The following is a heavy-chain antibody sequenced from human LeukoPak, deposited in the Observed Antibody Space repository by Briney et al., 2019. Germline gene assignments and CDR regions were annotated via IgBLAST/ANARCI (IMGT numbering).Heavy chain of an antibody. CDR2: IKQDGSEK. CDR1: GFTFNNYW. Sequence: GGSLRLSCAASGFTFNNYWMSWVRQAPWKGLEWVANIKQDGSEKYYVDSVKGRFTISRDNAKNSLYLQMNSLRAEDTAVYYCARVKFGESYAPKSYYYYYMDVWGKGTTVTISS. V-gene: IGHV3-7*01. D-gene: IGHD3-10*01. J-gene: IGHJ6*03. CDR3: ARVKFGESYAPKSYYYYYMDV.